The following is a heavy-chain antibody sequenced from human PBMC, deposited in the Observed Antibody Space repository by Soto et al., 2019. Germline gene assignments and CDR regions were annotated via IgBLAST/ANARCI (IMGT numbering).Heavy chain of an antibody. Sequence: PSETLSLTCTVSGGSISSSSYYWGWIRQPPGKGLEWIGSIYYSGSTYYNPSLKSRVTISVDTSKNQFSLKLSSVTAADTAVYYCARRRRHHFDYWGQGTLVTVSS. CDR3: ARRRRHHFDY. V-gene: IGHV4-39*01. CDR1: GGSISSSSYY. J-gene: IGHJ4*02. CDR2: IYYSGST.